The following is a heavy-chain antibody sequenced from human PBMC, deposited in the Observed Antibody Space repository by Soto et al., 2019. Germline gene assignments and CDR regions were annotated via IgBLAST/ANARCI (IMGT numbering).Heavy chain of an antibody. CDR3: ARGVIYDSSGYKRGNWFDP. D-gene: IGHD3-22*01. CDR2: TYYRSKWYN. Sequence: QTLSLTCAISGDSVSSNSAAWNWIRQSPSRGLEWLGRTYYRSKWYNDYAVSVKSRITINPDTSKNQFSLQLNSVTPEDTAVYYCARGVIYDSSGYKRGNWFDPWGQGTLVTVSS. CDR1: GDSVSSNSAA. V-gene: IGHV6-1*01. J-gene: IGHJ5*02.